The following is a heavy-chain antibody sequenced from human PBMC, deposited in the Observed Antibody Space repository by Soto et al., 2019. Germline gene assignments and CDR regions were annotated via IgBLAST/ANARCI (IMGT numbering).Heavy chain of an antibody. CDR1: GGSISSGGYY. CDR3: ARENPPYCSGGSCYREGWFDP. D-gene: IGHD2-15*01. V-gene: IGHV4-31*03. Sequence: QVQLQESGPGLVKPSQTLSLTCTVSGGSISSGGYYWSWMRQHPGKGLEWIGYIYYSGSTYYKPALKRRVTISVDTSKNQFSLKLSSVTAADTAVYYCARENPPYCSGGSCYREGWFDPWGQGTLVTVSS. J-gene: IGHJ5*02. CDR2: IYYSGST.